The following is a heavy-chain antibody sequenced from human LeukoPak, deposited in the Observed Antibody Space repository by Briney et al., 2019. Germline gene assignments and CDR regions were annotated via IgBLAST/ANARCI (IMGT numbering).Heavy chain of an antibody. V-gene: IGHV1-2*02. D-gene: IGHD3-22*01. CDR2: IDPDTGDT. J-gene: IGHJ4*02. Sequence: GASVKVSCKPSGYTFIDHYLHWVRQAPGQGLESLGWIDPDTGDTNYPQKFQGRVTMTRDTSSGTAYMELNRLRSDDTAVHYCARAGHNSNSGGYDFWGLGTLVTVSS. CDR3: ARAGHNSNSGGYDF. CDR1: GYTFIDHY.